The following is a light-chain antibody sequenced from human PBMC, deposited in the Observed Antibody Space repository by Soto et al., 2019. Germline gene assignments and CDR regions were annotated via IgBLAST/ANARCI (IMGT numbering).Light chain of an antibody. CDR2: DAS. J-gene: IGKJ3*01. Sequence: EIVMTQSPATLSVSPGDTATLSCRASQSVGSNLAWFQQKPGQAPRLLIYDASTRATGIPARFSGSGSGTEFTLTLSSLQSEDLAVYYCQQYNDWPPITFGPGTKVDIK. CDR1: QSVGSN. CDR3: QQYNDWPPIT. V-gene: IGKV3D-15*01.